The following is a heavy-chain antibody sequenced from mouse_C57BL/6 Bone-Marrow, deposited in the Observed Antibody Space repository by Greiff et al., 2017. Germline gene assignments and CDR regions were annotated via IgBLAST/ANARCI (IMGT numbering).Heavy chain of an antibody. D-gene: IGHD1-1*01. CDR1: GYTFTSYW. V-gene: IGHV1-64*01. Sequence: VQLQQPGAELVKPGASVKLSCKASGYTFTSYWMHWVKQRPGQGLEWIGMIHPNSGSTNYNEKFKSKATLTVDKSSSTAYMQLSSLTSEDSAVYYCARRHYYGHWYFDVWGTGTTVTVSS. J-gene: IGHJ1*03. CDR3: ARRHYYGHWYFDV. CDR2: IHPNSGST.